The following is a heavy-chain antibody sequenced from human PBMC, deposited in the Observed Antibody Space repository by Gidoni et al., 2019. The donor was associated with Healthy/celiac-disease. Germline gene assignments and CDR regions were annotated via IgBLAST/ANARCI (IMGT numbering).Heavy chain of an antibody. CDR1: GFTFSSYS. D-gene: IGHD3-22*01. CDR3: ASLEDSSGYDLDAFDI. J-gene: IGHJ3*02. V-gene: IGHV3-48*02. CDR2: ISSSSSTI. Sequence: EVQLVESEGGLVQPGGSLRLSCAASGFTFSSYSMNWVRQAPGKGLEWVSYISSSSSTIYYEDSVKGRFTISRDNAKNSLYLQMNSLRDEDTAVYYCASLEDSSGYDLDAFDIWGQGTMVTVSS.